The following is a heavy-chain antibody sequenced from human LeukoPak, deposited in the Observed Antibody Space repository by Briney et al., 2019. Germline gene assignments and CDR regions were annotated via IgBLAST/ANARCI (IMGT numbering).Heavy chain of an antibody. V-gene: IGHV4-59*01. J-gene: IGHJ6*03. CDR3: ARALHYYDSSGSYYYYMDV. D-gene: IGHD3-22*01. CDR2: IYYSGST. Sequence: SETLSLTCTVSGGSISSYYWSWIRQPPGKGLEWIGYIYYSGSTNYNPSLKSRVTISVDTSKTQFSLKLSSVTAADTAVYYCARALHYYDSSGSYYYYMDVWGKGTTVTVSS. CDR1: GGSISSYY.